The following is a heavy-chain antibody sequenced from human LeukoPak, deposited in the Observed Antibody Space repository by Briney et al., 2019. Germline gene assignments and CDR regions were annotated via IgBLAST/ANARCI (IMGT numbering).Heavy chain of an antibody. CDR1: SGSISTYY. V-gene: IGHV4-59*08. J-gene: IGHJ3*02. Sequence: PSETLSLTCTLSSGSISTYYWNWIRQPPGKGLEWIGYIYYSGTSNYNPSLESRVTISVDTSKNQFSLKLSPVTAADTAVYYCARAVAGTRDAFDIWGQGTMVTVSS. CDR3: ARAVAGTRDAFDI. D-gene: IGHD6-19*01. CDR2: IYYSGTS.